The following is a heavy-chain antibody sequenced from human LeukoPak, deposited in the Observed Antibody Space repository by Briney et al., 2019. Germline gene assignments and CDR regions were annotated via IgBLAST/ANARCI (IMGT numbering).Heavy chain of an antibody. CDR1: GFTFSSYS. V-gene: IGHV3-48*01. D-gene: IGHD1-26*01. CDR2: ISSRSDAM. Sequence: GGSLRLSCAASGFTFSSYSMNWVRQAPGKGLEWISYISSRSDAMYYADSVKGRFTISRDNAKNSLYLQMNSLRADDTAIYYCARTKWQLPWAWGQGTLVTVSS. J-gene: IGHJ1*01. CDR3: ARTKWQLPWA.